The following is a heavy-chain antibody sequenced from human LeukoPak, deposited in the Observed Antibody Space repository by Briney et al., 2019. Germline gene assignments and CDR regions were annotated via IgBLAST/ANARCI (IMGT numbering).Heavy chain of an antibody. V-gene: IGHV4-59*01. CDR2: IFNTGNT. CDR3: ARYFRGLYAFDM. Sequence: SETLSLTCSVSVGSISSYYWTWIRQPPGKGLEWIGYIFNTGNTNYNPSLKSRVNISIDTSKSQISLKLRSVTAADTAMYYCARYFRGLYAFDMWGQGTMVTVSS. CDR1: VGSISSYY. J-gene: IGHJ3*02. D-gene: IGHD3-10*01.